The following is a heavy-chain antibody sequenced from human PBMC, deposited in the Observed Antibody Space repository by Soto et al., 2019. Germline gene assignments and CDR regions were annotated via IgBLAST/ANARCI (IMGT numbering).Heavy chain of an antibody. CDR3: ARDNGIAGSFDP. V-gene: IGHV3-48*02. D-gene: IGHD6-13*01. CDR2: ITTSSSTI. CDR1: GFTFSTYS. J-gene: IGHJ5*02. Sequence: GESLRLSCAASGFTFSTYSMNWVRQAPGKGLEWIAYITTSSSTIFYADSVKGRFTISRDNAKNSLYLQMNSLRDEDTSVYYCARDNGIAGSFDPWGQGTLVTVSS.